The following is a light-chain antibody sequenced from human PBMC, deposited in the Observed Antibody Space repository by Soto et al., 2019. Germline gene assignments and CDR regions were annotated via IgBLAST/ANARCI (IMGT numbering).Light chain of an antibody. J-gene: IGKJ1*01. CDR3: QQYNNWPPT. V-gene: IGKV3-15*01. CDR1: QSVSNY. Sequence: EIVLTQSPATLSLSPGERATLSCRASQSVSNYLAWYQQRPGQAPRLLIYGASTRATGIPARFSRSGSGTEFTLTISSLQSEDFAVYYCQQYNNWPPTVGQGTKVDIK. CDR2: GAS.